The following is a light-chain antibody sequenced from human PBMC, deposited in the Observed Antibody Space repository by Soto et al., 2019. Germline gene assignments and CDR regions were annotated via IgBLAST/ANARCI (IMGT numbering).Light chain of an antibody. CDR2: KAS. CDR1: HSISTW. CDR3: QQYNNYPKT. Sequence: DIQMTQSPSTLSASVGDRVTITCRASHSISTWLAWYQQKPGKAPNLLIYKASSLESGVPSRFSGSGSGTEFTLTISSLQPDDFATYYCQQYNNYPKTFGQGTKVEIK. J-gene: IGKJ1*01. V-gene: IGKV1-5*03.